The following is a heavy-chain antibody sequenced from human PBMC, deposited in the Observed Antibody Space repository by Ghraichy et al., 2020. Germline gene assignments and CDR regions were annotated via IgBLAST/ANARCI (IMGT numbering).Heavy chain of an antibody. CDR2: IYFTGST. V-gene: IGHV4-39*07. J-gene: IGHJ3*01. Sequence: SETLSLSCTVSGDSISSSSYYWGWIRQPPGKGLEWIGSIYFTGSTFYNPSLKSRVTVSLATSKNQFSLKLSSVTAADTPVYYCSRGRPPQSWSYPDAFAFWGQGTMVTVSS. CDR3: SRGRPPQSWSYPDAFAF. D-gene: IGHD1-26*01. CDR1: GDSISSSSYY.